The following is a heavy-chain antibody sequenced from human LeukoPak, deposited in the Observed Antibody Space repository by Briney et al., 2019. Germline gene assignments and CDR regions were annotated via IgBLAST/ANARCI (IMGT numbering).Heavy chain of an antibody. Sequence: GGSLRLSCAASGFTFSSYAMHWVRQAPGKGLEWVAVISYDGSNKYYADSVKGRFTISRDNPKNTLYLQMNSLRAEDTAVYYCVRDLGGRSGHWGQGTLVTVSS. CDR2: ISYDGSNK. D-gene: IGHD1-26*01. CDR1: GFTFSSYA. CDR3: VRDLGGRSGH. J-gene: IGHJ4*02. V-gene: IGHV3-30-3*01.